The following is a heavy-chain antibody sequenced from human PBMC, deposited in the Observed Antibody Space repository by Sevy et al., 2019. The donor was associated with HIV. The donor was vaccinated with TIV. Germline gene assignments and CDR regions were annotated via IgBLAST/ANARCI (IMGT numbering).Heavy chain of an antibody. CDR1: GFTFSSFA. V-gene: IGHV3-30-3*01. CDR3: AILGVDCVSTNCYGMRSLSFDF. CDR2: ISYDGSSK. Sequence: GSLRLSCAASGFTFSSFAMHWVRQAPGKGLEWVAVISYDGSSKHYPDSVKGRFTISRDNAKNTLYLQMNRLRPEDTAVYFCAILGVDCVSTNCYGMRSLSFDFWGQGTLVTVSS. J-gene: IGHJ4*02. D-gene: IGHD2-2*01.